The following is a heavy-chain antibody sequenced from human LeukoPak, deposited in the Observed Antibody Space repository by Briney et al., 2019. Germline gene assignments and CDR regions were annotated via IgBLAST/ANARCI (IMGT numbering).Heavy chain of an antibody. CDR1: GGSISSGGYY. Sequence: SETLSLTCTVSGGSISSGGYYWSWIRQHPGKGLEWIGYIYYSGSTYYNPSLKSRVTISVDTSKNQFSLKLSSVTAADTAVYYCARGGSGWYSWFDPWGQGTLVTVSS. CDR3: ARGGSGWYSWFDP. CDR2: IYYSGST. D-gene: IGHD6-19*01. V-gene: IGHV4-31*03. J-gene: IGHJ5*02.